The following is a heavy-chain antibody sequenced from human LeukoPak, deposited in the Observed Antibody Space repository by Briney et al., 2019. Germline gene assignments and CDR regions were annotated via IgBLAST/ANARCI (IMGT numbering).Heavy chain of an antibody. CDR3: AKGGIGLSFDI. J-gene: IGHJ3*02. CDR2: IYYSGST. Sequence: SETLSLTCTVSGGSISSRSYYWGWIRQPPGKGLEWIGSIYYSGSTYYNPSLKSRVTISVDTSKNQFSLKLSSVTAADTAVYYCAKGGIGLSFDIWGQGTMVTVSS. D-gene: IGHD2/OR15-2a*01. V-gene: IGHV4-39*07. CDR1: GGSISSRSYY.